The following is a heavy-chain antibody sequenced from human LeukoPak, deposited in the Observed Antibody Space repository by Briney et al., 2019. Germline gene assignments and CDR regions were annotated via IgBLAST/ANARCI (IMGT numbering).Heavy chain of an antibody. D-gene: IGHD3-10*01. CDR3: ANRGSVARFDY. CDR2: ISGSGGST. Sequence: PGGSLRLSCAASGFTFSGYAMSWVRQAPGKGLEWVSSISGSGGSTYYPGSVKGRFTISRDNSQNMLYLQMNSLRADDTAVYYCANRGSVARFDYWGQGTLVTVSS. V-gene: IGHV3-23*01. J-gene: IGHJ4*02. CDR1: GFTFSGYA.